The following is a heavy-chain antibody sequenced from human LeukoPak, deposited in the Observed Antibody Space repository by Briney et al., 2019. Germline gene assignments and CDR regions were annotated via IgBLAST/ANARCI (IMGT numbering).Heavy chain of an antibody. Sequence: GASVKVSCKASGYTFTSYGISWVRQAPGQGLEWMGWIGAYNGNTNYAQKLQGRVTMTTDTSTSTAYMELRSLRSDDTAVYYCARSGAGDEQWLVPDSDAFDIWGQGTMVTVSS. CDR2: IGAYNGNT. V-gene: IGHV1-18*01. CDR1: GYTFTSYG. CDR3: ARSGAGDEQWLVPDSDAFDI. J-gene: IGHJ3*02. D-gene: IGHD6-19*01.